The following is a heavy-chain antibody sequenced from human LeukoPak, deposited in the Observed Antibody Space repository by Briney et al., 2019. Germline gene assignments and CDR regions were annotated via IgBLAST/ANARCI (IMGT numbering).Heavy chain of an antibody. V-gene: IGHV1-2*02. J-gene: IGHJ6*03. D-gene: IGHD6-6*01. Sequence: ASVKVSCKASGYTFTGYYMHWVRQAPGQGLEWMGWINPNSDGTNYAQKFQGRVTMTRDTSISTAYMELSRLRSDDTAVYYCARGNIAARPSSIYYYYYMDVWGKGTTVTVSS. CDR1: GYTFTGYY. CDR3: ARGNIAARPSSIYYYYYMDV. CDR2: INPNSDGT.